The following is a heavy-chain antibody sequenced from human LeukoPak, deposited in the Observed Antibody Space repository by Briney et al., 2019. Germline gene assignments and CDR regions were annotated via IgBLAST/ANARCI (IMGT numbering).Heavy chain of an antibody. CDR2: ISNSGRST. CDR3: AKDRLESWSGFYFGLFDY. D-gene: IGHD3-3*01. J-gene: IGHJ4*02. Sequence: GVLRLSCAASGFTFSRYAMSWVRQAPGKGLEWVSGISNSGRSTYYADPVKGRFTISRDNSKSTLYLQMNSLRAEDTAVYYCAKDRLESWSGFYFGLFDYWGQGALVTVAS. V-gene: IGHV3-23*01. CDR1: GFTFSRYA.